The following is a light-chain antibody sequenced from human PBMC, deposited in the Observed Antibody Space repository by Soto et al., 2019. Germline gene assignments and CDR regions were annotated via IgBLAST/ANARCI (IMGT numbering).Light chain of an antibody. Sequence: EIVLTQSPGTLSLSPGERATLSCRASQSVSSSYLAWYQQKPGQAPRLLIYGASSRATGIPDRFSASGSGTDFTLTISRLEPQDFAIYYCQQRSNWPPFTFGQGTRLEIK. V-gene: IGKV3D-20*02. CDR2: GAS. CDR1: QSVSSSY. J-gene: IGKJ5*01. CDR3: QQRSNWPPFT.